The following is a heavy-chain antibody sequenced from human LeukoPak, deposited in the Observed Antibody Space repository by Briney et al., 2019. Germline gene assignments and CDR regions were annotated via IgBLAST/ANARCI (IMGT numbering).Heavy chain of an antibody. CDR2: ISGSGGST. V-gene: IGHV3-23*01. J-gene: IGHJ3*02. CDR3: AKDLYPYQLPYHDAFDI. Sequence: GGSLRLSCAASGFTFSSYAMSWVRQAPGKGLEWVSAISGSGGSTYYADSVKGRFTISRDNSKNTLYLQMNSLRAEDTAVYYCAKDLYPYQLPYHDAFDIWGQGTMVTVSS. CDR1: GFTFSSYA. D-gene: IGHD2-2*02.